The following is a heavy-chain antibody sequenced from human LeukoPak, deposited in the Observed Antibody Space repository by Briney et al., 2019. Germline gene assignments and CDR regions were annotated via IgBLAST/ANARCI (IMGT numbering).Heavy chain of an antibody. Sequence: SETLSLTCAVSGGSISSGGYSWSWIRQPPGKGLGWIGYIYHSGSTYYNPSLKSRVTISVDRSKNQFSLKLSSVTAADTAVYYCARGRGSYFDYWGQGTLVTVSS. CDR2: IYHSGST. J-gene: IGHJ4*02. V-gene: IGHV4-30-2*01. CDR1: GGSISSGGYS. D-gene: IGHD3-10*01. CDR3: ARGRGSYFDY.